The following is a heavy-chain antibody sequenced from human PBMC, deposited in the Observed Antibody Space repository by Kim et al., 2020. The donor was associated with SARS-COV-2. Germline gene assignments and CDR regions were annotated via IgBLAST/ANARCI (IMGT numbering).Heavy chain of an antibody. CDR2: IDPSDSYT. CDR1: QYSFTSYW. J-gene: IGHJ4*02. Sequence: GESLKISCKGSQYSFTSYWINWVRQMPGKGLEWMGKIDPSDSYTNYSPSFQGHVTISADKSISTAYLQWSSLKASDTAKYYCAREVVTATEFDYWGQGTLVTVSS. V-gene: IGHV5-10-1*01. D-gene: IGHD2-21*02. CDR3: AREVVTATEFDY.